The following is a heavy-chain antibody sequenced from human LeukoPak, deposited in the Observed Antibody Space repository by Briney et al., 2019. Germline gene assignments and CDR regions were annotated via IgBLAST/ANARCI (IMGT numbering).Heavy chain of an antibody. Sequence: ASVKVSCKASGGTFSSYAISWVRQAPGQGLEWMGRVIPSLDVSNYAEKFQGRVTINADKSSSTTYMELTSLRSEDTAMYYCARDHCSRGSCLGGHWGQGTLVTVSS. CDR1: GGTFSSYA. CDR2: VIPSLDVS. D-gene: IGHD2-15*01. V-gene: IGHV1-69*04. J-gene: IGHJ4*02. CDR3: ARDHCSRGSCLGGH.